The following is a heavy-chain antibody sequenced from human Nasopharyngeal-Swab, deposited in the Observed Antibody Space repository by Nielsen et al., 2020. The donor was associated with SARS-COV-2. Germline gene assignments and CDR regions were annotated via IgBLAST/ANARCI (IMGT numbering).Heavy chain of an antibody. CDR3: VKDISGSWGFDF. V-gene: IGHV3-64D*06. CDR1: GFTFSNYA. J-gene: IGHJ4*02. Sequence: GESLKISCSASGFTFSNYAMHWVRQAPGKGLEYVSAISSIGVASYYADSVKGRFTISRDNSKSTLYLQMGSLRAEDTAIYYCVKDISGSWGFDFWGQGTLVTVSS. CDR2: ISSIGVAS. D-gene: IGHD6-13*01.